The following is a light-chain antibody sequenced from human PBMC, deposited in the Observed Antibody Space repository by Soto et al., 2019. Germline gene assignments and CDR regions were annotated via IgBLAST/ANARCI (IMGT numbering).Light chain of an antibody. CDR1: SSNIGAGYA. CDR2: DTN. J-gene: IGLJ2*01. CDR3: QSFDSSLSVVV. V-gene: IGLV1-40*01. Sequence: QSALTQPPSVSGAPGQRITISCTCSSSNIGAGYAVHWYQHLPGTAPKLLIFDTNNRPSGVPDRFSGSKSGTSASLAITGLQAEDEADYYCQSFDSSLSVVVFGGGTKLTVL.